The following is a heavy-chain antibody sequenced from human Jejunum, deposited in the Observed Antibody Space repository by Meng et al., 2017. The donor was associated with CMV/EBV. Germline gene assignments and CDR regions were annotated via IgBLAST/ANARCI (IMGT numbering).Heavy chain of an antibody. CDR2: SKNKANSYTT. D-gene: IGHD3-22*01. V-gene: IGHV3-72*01. CDR1: GFTFSDHY. Sequence: GFTFSDHYMDGVRQAPGKGLEWVGRSKNKANSYTTEYAASVKGRFIISRDESKNSLYLQINSLKVEDTAVYYCARGKRDSSGYSFDYWGQGTLVTVSS. CDR3: ARGKRDSSGYSFDY. J-gene: IGHJ4*02.